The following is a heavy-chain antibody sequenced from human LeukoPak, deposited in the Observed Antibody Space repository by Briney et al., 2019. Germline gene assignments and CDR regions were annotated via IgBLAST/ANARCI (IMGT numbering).Heavy chain of an antibody. D-gene: IGHD3-22*01. CDR2: FDPEDGET. V-gene: IGHV1-24*01. J-gene: IGHJ4*02. Sequence: ASVKVSCKVSGYTLTELSMHWVRQAPGKGLEWMGGFDPEDGETIYAQKFQGRVTMTEDTSTDTAYMELSSLRSEDTAAYYCATGHYYDYSVDYWGQGTLVTVSS. CDR1: GYTLTELS. CDR3: ATGHYYDYSVDY.